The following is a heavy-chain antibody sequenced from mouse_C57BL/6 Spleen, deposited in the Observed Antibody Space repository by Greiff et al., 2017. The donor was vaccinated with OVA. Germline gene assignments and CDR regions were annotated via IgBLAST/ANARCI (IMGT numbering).Heavy chain of an antibody. CDR2: INPRSGNT. Sequence: VQLQQSGPELVKPGASVKISCKASGYSFTGYYMNWVKQSPEKSLEWIGEINPRSGNTYYNEKFKGKATLTADKSSSTAYMELRSLTSEDSAVYFCAHYDYEGFAYWGQGTLVTVSA. D-gene: IGHD2-4*01. CDR3: AHYDYEGFAY. CDR1: GYSFTGYY. J-gene: IGHJ3*01. V-gene: IGHV1-42*01.